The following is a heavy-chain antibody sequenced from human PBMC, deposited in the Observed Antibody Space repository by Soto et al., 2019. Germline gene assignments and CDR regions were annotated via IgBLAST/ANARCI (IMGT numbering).Heavy chain of an antibody. V-gene: IGHV3-33*01. D-gene: IGHD5-18*01. CDR1: GFTFSNYG. J-gene: IGHJ4*02. Sequence: QVQLVESGGGVVQPGRSLRLSCAASGFTFSNYGMHWVRQAPGKGLEWVAVIWYDGSNKYYADSVKGRFTISRDTSKNTLYLQMNSLRAEDTAVYYCARDQGYNYGLLDYWGQGTLVTVSS. CDR2: IWYDGSNK. CDR3: ARDQGYNYGLLDY.